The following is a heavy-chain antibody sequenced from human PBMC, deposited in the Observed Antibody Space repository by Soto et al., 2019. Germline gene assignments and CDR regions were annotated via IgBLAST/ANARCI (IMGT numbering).Heavy chain of an antibody. J-gene: IGHJ3*02. Sequence: EVQLVESGGGLVKPGGSLRLSCAASGFTFSSYSMNWVRQAPGKGLEWVSSISSSSSYIYYADSVKGRFTISRDNAKNSLYLQMNSLRAEDTAVYYCAREYMTTAKTDAFDIWGQGTMVTVSS. CDR2: ISSSSSYI. V-gene: IGHV3-21*01. CDR1: GFTFSSYS. CDR3: AREYMTTAKTDAFDI. D-gene: IGHD4-17*01.